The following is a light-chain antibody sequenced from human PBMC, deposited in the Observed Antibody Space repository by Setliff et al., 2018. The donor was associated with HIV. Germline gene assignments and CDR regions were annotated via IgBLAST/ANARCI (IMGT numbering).Light chain of an antibody. CDR1: SSNIGAGYD. CDR2: SNT. J-gene: IGLJ1*01. V-gene: IGLV1-40*01. CDR3: QSYDGSLSASV. Sequence: QSALTQPPSVSGAPGQRVTISCTGSSSNIGAGYDVHWYQQPPGTAPKVLIYSNTNRPSGVPDRFSGYKSGTSASLAITGLQAEDEADYYCQSYDGSLSASVFGTGTKVTVL.